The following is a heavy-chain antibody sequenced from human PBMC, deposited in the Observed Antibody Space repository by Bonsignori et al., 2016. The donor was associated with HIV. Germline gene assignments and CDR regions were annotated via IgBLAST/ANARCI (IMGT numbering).Heavy chain of an antibody. CDR3: ARRRGVGATPFYVDA. D-gene: IGHD3-16*01. CDR2: VYPGDSDA. Sequence: VRQMPGKGLEWMGIVYPGDSDARYSPSFQGHVTFSADKSTSTVFLQWTTLEASDTAVYYCARRRGVGATPFYVDAWGQGTLVTVSS. V-gene: IGHV5-51*01. J-gene: IGHJ4*02.